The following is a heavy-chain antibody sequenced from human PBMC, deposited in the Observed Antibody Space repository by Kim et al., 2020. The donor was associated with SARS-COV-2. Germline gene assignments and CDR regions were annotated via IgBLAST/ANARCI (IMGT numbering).Heavy chain of an antibody. CDR2: IIPIFGTA. D-gene: IGHD3-22*01. CDR3: ARGGAVDYYDSSGPLYYYYYGMDV. Sequence: SVKVSCKASGGTFSSYAISWVRQAPGQGLEWMGGIIPIFGTANYAQKFQGRVTITADESTSTAYMELSSLRSEDTAVYYCARGGAVDYYDSSGPLYYYYYGMDVWGQGTTVTVSS. J-gene: IGHJ6*02. V-gene: IGHV1-69*13. CDR1: GGTFSSYA.